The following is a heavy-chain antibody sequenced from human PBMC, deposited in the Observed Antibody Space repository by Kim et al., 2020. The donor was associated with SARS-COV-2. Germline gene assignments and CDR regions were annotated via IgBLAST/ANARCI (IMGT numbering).Heavy chain of an antibody. CDR2: VFFGGTA. Sequence: SETLSLTCSVSGGSISSYYWTWIRQPPGKGLEWIGYVFFGGTAKYSPSLKSRVTMSVDLSKNLFSLNLKSLTAADTAIYYCARSGTFTGTPYYYDYYGL. CDR1: GGSISSYY. J-gene: IGHJ6*01. CDR3: ARSGTFTGTPYYYDYYGL. D-gene: IGHD2-8*02. V-gene: IGHV4-59*13.